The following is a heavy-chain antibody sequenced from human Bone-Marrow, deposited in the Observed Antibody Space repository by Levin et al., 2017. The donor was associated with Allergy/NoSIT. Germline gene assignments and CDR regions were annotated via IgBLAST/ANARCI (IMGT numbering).Heavy chain of an antibody. J-gene: IGHJ4*02. CDR3: AGYDMVRGMFDY. CDR1: VGSISDSH. V-gene: IGHV4-59*01. Sequence: SETLSLTCHVSVGSISDSHWSWLRQPPGKRLEWIGYIYYSGSTNYNPSLKSRVTISVDTSKTQFSLRLNSVTAADTAVYYCAGYDMVRGMFDYWGQGTLVTVSS. D-gene: IGHD3-10*01. CDR2: IYYSGST.